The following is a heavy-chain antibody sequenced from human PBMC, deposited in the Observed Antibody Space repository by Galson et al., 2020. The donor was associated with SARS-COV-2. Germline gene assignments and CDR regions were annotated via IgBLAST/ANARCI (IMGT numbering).Heavy chain of an antibody. V-gene: IGHV3-13*01. Sequence: GESLKISCAASGFTFSSYDMHWVRQATGKGLEWVSAIGTAGDTYYPGSVKGRFTISRENAKNSLYLQMNSLRAGDTAVYYCARGDIVVVPAAYKNYYYYYMDVWGKGTTVTVSS. CDR2: IGTAGDT. CDR1: GFTFSSYD. CDR3: ARGDIVVVPAAYKNYYYYYMDV. D-gene: IGHD2-2*01. J-gene: IGHJ6*03.